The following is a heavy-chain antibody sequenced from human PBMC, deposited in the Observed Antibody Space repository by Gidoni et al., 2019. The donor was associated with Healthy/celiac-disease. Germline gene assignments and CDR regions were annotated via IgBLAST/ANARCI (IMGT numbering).Heavy chain of an antibody. Sequence: QVQLQESGPGLVKPSETLSLTCTVSGCPVCRGRHYWSWIRQPPGKGLEWIGYIYYRGSTNYNPSLKSRVTISVDTSKNQYSLRLSSVTAADTAVYYCARAPYDVRSGPTTFQHWGQGTLVTVSS. CDR2: IYYRGST. D-gene: IGHD3-3*01. J-gene: IGHJ1*01. V-gene: IGHV4-61*01. CDR1: GCPVCRGRHY. CDR3: ARAPYDVRSGPTTFQH.